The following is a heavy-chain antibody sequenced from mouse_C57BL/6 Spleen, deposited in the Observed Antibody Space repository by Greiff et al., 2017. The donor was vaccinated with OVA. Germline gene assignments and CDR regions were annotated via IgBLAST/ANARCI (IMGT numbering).Heavy chain of an antibody. CDR3: APIYYYGSSYGYFGV. V-gene: IGHV1-82*01. Sequence: QVQLQQSGPELVKPGASVKISCKASGYAFSSSWMNWVKQRPGKGLEWIGRIYPGDGDTNYNGKFKGKATLTADKSSSTAYMQLSSLTSEDSAVYFCAPIYYYGSSYGYFGVWGTVTTVTVAS. CDR1: GYAFSSSW. D-gene: IGHD1-1*01. CDR2: IYPGDGDT. J-gene: IGHJ1*03.